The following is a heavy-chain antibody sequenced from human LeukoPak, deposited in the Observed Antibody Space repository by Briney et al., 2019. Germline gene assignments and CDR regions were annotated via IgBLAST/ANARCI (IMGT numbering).Heavy chain of an antibody. D-gene: IGHD2-15*01. CDR2: INPNSGGT. CDR3: ASSRILSEGAFDI. V-gene: IGHV1-2*02. Sequence: ASVKVSCKASGYTFTGYYMHWVRQAPGQGLEWMGWINPNSGGTNYAQKFQGRVTMTRDTSISTAYMELSRLRSDDTAVYYCASSRILSEGAFDIWGQGTVVTVSS. J-gene: IGHJ3*02. CDR1: GYTFTGYY.